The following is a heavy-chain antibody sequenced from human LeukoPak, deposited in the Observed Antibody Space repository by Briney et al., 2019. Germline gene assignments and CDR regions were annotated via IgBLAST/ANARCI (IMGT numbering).Heavy chain of an antibody. CDR1: GFFFSNYD. CDR2: LSSSGGST. J-gene: IGHJ4*02. D-gene: IGHD4-17*01. V-gene: IGHV3-23*01. CDR3: ARGVTVTTDF. Sequence: SGGSLRLSCVASGFFFSNYDMNWVRQAPGKGLEWVSGLSSSGGSTFCADSVKDRFTISRDNSKNTVYLQMNSLRGEDTAIYYCARGVTVTTDFWGQGTLVTVSS.